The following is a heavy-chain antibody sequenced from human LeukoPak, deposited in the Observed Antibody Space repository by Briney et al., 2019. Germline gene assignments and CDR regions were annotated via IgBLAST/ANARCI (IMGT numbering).Heavy chain of an antibody. CDR3: ARVLYNGGYIQY. Sequence: GGSLRLSCAASGFAFSSYWMDWVRQAPGKGPEWVANLKHDGIEKYLVDSVKGRFAISRDNAKNLLYLQMNNLRVEDTAVYYCARVLYNGGYIQYWGQGTLVTVSS. D-gene: IGHD2-2*02. CDR1: GFAFSSYW. V-gene: IGHV3-7*04. CDR2: LKHDGIEK. J-gene: IGHJ1*01.